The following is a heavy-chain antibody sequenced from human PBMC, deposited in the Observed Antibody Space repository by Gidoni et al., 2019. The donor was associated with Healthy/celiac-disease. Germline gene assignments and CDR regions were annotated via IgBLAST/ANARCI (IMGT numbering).Heavy chain of an antibody. J-gene: IGHJ4*02. CDR3: AKGGVIVATYFDY. V-gene: IGHV3-23*01. Sequence: EVQLLESGEGLVQPGGSLSLSGAASGFTFSSYARGWVRQAPGKGLEWVVAISGSCGSTYYAASVKGRFTISRDNSKNTLYLQMNSLRAEDTAVYYCAKGGVIVATYFDYWGQGTLVTVSS. D-gene: IGHD5-12*01. CDR1: GFTFSSYA. CDR2: ISGSCGST.